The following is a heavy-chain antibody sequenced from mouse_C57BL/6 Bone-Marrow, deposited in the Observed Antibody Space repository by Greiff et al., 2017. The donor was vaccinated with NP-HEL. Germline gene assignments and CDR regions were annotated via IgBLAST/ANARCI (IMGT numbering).Heavy chain of an antibody. Sequence: VPLPLSVPGLFPSSQSLSLSCSFSGFSLTTSGLCLFCLRPPSGLCLVWLAHLYWDDDKRDNPSLKSRLTISKDTSRNQVFLKITSVDTADTATYYCARRKVDGYYSYAMDYWGQGTSVTVSS. V-gene: IGHV8-12*01. CDR2: LYWDDDK. CDR1: GFSLTTSGLC. D-gene: IGHD2-3*01. CDR3: ARRKVDGYYSYAMDY. J-gene: IGHJ4*01.